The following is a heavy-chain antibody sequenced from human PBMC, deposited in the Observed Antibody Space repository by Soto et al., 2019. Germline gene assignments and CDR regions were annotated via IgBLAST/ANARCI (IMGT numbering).Heavy chain of an antibody. CDR2: MNPNSGNT. V-gene: IGHV1-8*01. CDR3: ARIVVIDYYYYGMDV. CDR1: GYTFTSYD. Sequence: ASVKVSCKASGYTFTSYDINWVRQATGQGLEWMGWMNPNSGNTGYAQKFQGRVTMTRNTSISTAYMELSSLRSEDTAVYYCARIVVIDYYYYGMDVWGKGTTVTVSS. J-gene: IGHJ6*04. D-gene: IGHD3-22*01.